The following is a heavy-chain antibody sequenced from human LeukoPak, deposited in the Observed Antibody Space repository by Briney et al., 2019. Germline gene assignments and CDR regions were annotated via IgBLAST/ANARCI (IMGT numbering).Heavy chain of an antibody. V-gene: IGHV3-48*03. CDR2: ISSSGNKI. D-gene: IGHD2-2*01. Sequence: GGSLRLSCAASGFTFSSYAMNWVRQAPGKGLQWVSYISSSGNKIYYANSVKGRFTISRDNAKNSLYLQMNSLRAEDTAVYYCARAQRPQYTSTWDNWFDPWGQGTLVTVSP. CDR3: ARAQRPQYTSTWDNWFDP. J-gene: IGHJ5*02. CDR1: GFTFSSYA.